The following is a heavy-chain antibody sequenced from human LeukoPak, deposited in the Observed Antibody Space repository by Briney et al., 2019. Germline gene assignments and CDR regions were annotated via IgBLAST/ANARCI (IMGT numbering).Heavy chain of an antibody. V-gene: IGHV7-4-1*02. Sequence: ASVKVSCKASGYTFTSYAMNWVRQTPGQGLEWMGWINTNTGNPTYAQGFTGRFVFSLDTSVSTAYLQISSLKAEDTAVYYCATDATLLLTPYDAFDIWGQGTMVTVSS. D-gene: IGHD2-15*01. CDR2: INTNTGNP. CDR1: GYTFTSYA. J-gene: IGHJ3*02. CDR3: ATDATLLLTPYDAFDI.